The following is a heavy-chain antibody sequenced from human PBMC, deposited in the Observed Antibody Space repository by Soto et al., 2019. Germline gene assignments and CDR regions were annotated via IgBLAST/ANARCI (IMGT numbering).Heavy chain of an antibody. CDR1: GGSVFSSSSY. CDR2: IFYNGKT. Sequence: PSETLSLTCTVTGGSVFSSSSYWAWIRQSPRKGLEWIGQIFYNGKTYYSPSLGSRVTISIDPSKNHFSLKLSSVTAADTAVYYCARTYSGYDRSFDYWGQGTLVTVSS. D-gene: IGHD5-12*01. CDR3: ARTYSGYDRSFDY. V-gene: IGHV4-39*07. J-gene: IGHJ4*02.